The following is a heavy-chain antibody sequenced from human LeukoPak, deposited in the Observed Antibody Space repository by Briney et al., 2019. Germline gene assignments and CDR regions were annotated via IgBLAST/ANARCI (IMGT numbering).Heavy chain of an antibody. CDR1: EYNFTKYW. J-gene: IGHJ3*02. CDR2: IYPGDSET. D-gene: IGHD3-22*01. CDR3: ARIGFHTHYEDRSGYYPDAFDI. Sequence: GESLKISCKASEYNFTKYWVGWVRQMPGKGLEWMGIIYPGDSETRYSPSFQGPVTISADKSISTAYLQWSSLRASDTAMYYCARIGFHTHYEDRSGYYPDAFDIWGQGTVVTVSS. V-gene: IGHV5-51*01.